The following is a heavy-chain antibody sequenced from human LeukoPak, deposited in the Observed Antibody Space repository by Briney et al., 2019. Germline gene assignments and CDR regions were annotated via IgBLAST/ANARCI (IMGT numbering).Heavy chain of an antibody. J-gene: IGHJ4*02. V-gene: IGHV4-59*01. CDR3: ARLYGGDYVWGSYRLAFDY. D-gene: IGHD3-16*02. CDR1: GGSISSYY. CDR2: IYYSGST. Sequence: PSETLSLTCTVSGGSISSYYWSWIRQPPGKGLEWIGYIYYSGSTNYNPSLKSRVTISVDTSKNQFSLKLSSVTAADTAVYYCARLYGGDYVWGSYRLAFDYWGQGTLVTVSS.